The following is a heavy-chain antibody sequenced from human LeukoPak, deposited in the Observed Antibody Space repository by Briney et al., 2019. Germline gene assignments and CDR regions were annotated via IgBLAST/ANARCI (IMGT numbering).Heavy chain of an antibody. CDR3: ARGGYSWDWFDP. CDR2: IYYIGST. V-gene: IGHV4-59*08. D-gene: IGHD6-25*01. J-gene: IGHJ5*02. CDR1: GGPISSYY. Sequence: SETLSLTCTVSGGPISSYYWSWIRQPPGKGLEWIGYIYYIGSTNYSPSLKSRVTISVDTSKNQFSLKLSSVTAADTAVYYCARGGYSWDWFDPWGQGTLVTVSS.